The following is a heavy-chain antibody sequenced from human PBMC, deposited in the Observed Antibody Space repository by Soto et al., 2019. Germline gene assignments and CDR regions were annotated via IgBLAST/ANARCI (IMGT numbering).Heavy chain of an antibody. D-gene: IGHD5-12*01. CDR3: ARNRGYNQFDF. CDR2: KNEGGSKK. V-gene: IGHV3-7*01. CDR1: SITFSKYW. J-gene: IGHJ4*02. Sequence: EVQLVESGGGLVQPGGALRTSCAASSITFSKYWMNLIPQASGKGLELVAQKNEGGSKKYYVDSVTGRFTIARDNAKNSLYLQLNSLRDEDTAVYYCARNRGYNQFDFWGQGTLVTVSS.